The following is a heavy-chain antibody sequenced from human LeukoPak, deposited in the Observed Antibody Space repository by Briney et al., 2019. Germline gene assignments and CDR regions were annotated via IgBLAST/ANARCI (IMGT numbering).Heavy chain of an antibody. CDR2: IYYSGST. J-gene: IGHJ4*02. D-gene: IGHD4-17*01. CDR3: ARGHDYDN. V-gene: IGHV4-59*01. CDR1: CVPISSYY. Sequence: SETLSLTCTVSCVPISSYYWSWIRQPPGKGLEWIGYIYYSGSTNYNPSFKSRVTISVDTSKNQFSLNLSSVTAADTAVYSCARGHDYDNWGQGTLVTVSS.